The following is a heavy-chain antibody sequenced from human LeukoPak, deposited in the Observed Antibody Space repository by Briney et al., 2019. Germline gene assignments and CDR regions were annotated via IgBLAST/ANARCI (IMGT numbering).Heavy chain of an antibody. CDR3: AREEMATNLYDY. CDR1: GYTFTGYY. V-gene: IGHV1-2*02. D-gene: IGHD5-24*01. Sequence: ASVKVSCKASGYTFTGYYMHWVRQAPGQGLEWMGWINPNSGGTNYAQKFQGRVTMTRDTSISTAYMELSRLRSDDTAVYYCAREEMATNLYDYWGQGTLVTVSS. CDR2: INPNSGGT. J-gene: IGHJ4*02.